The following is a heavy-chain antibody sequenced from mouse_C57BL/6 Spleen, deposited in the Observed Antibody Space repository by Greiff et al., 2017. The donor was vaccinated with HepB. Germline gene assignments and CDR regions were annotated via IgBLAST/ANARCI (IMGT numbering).Heavy chain of an antibody. CDR3: AFITTGYFDY. CDR1: GYTFTSYW. J-gene: IGHJ2*01. CDR2: IDPSDSET. Sequence: QVQLQQPGAELVRPGSSVKLSCKASGYTFTSYWMHWVKQRPIQGLEWIGNIDPSDSETHYNQKFKDKATLTVDKSSSTAYMKLSSLTSEDSAVYYCAFITTGYFDYWGQGTTLTVSS. D-gene: IGHD1-1*01. V-gene: IGHV1-52*01.